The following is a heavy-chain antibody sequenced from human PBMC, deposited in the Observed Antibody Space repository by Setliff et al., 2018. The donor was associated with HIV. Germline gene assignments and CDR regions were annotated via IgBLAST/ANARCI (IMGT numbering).Heavy chain of an antibody. V-gene: IGHV4-39*07. Sequence: SETLSLTCTVSGGSIIYTSYYWRWIRQPPGKGLEWIGSIYYSGSVYYNPSLKSRVTISVDTTKNQFSLKVKSVTAADTAVYYCAKSIVGGTTHAFDLWGQGTMVTVSS. D-gene: IGHD1-26*01. J-gene: IGHJ3*01. CDR3: AKSIVGGTTHAFDL. CDR2: IYYSGSV. CDR1: GGSIIYTSYY.